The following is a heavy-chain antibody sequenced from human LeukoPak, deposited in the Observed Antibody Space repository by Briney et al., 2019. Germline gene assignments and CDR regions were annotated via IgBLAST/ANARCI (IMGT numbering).Heavy chain of an antibody. Sequence: GASVKVSCKASGGTFSSYAISWVRQAPGQGLEWMGGIIPIFGTANYAQKFQGRVTITADESTSTAYMELSSLRSEDTAVYYCAGRVVPAAGDFYYFDYWGQGTLVTVSS. V-gene: IGHV1-69*13. CDR2: IIPIFGTA. D-gene: IGHD2-2*01. CDR3: AGRVVPAAGDFYYFDY. J-gene: IGHJ4*02. CDR1: GGTFSSYA.